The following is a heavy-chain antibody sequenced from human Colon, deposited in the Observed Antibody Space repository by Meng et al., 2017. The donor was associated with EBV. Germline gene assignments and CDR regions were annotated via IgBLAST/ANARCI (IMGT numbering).Heavy chain of an antibody. J-gene: IGHJ4*02. V-gene: IGHV4-4*02. CDR1: GGSISTSDW. Sequence: QVQHQEAGPGLVEPSGTLSLTCAVSGGSISTSDWWRWVRQPPGKGLEWIGEIYRGGGTNYNPSFKSRVTISVDTSNNHFSLKLSYVTAADTAVYYCARVRVIPAAVGFDYWGQGTLVTVSS. CDR2: IYRGGGT. CDR3: ARVRVIPAAVGFDY. D-gene: IGHD2-2*01.